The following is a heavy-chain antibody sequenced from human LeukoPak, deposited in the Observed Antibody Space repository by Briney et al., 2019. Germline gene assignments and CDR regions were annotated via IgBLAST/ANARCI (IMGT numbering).Heavy chain of an antibody. CDR2: ITSTGGHI. D-gene: IGHD1-26*01. CDR3: ARDPYSGGYGDYYYYYMDV. Sequence: GGSLRLSCATSGFTFNSYIMNWVRQAPGKGLEWVASITSTGGHIYYGDSVEGRFTISRDNAKNSLYLQINSLRAEDTAVYYCARDPYSGGYGDYYYYYMDVWGKGTTVTISS. CDR1: GFTFNSYI. J-gene: IGHJ6*03. V-gene: IGHV3-21*01.